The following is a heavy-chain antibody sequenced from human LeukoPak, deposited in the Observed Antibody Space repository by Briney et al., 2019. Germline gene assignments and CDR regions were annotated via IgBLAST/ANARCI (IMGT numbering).Heavy chain of an antibody. J-gene: IGHJ4*02. D-gene: IGHD5-18*01. CDR1: GFSFDDYA. V-gene: IGHV3-9*01. CDR2: ISWNGNSI. Sequence: PGGSLRLSCAASGFSFDDYAMHWVRQAPGKGLEWVSAISWNGNSIVYADSVKGRFTISRDNSKNTLFLQMNSLRAEDTAVYYCAKDHHQIYSYGYDYWGQGTLVTVSS. CDR3: AKDHHQIYSYGYDY.